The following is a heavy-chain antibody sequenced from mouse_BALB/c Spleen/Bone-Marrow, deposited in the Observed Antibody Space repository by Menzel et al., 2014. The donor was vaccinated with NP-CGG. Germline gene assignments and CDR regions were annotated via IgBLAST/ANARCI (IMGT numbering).Heavy chain of an antibody. CDR1: GFTFSDYY. CDR2: ISDGGSYT. CDR3: SRDYYGMYFDV. D-gene: IGHD1-1*01. Sequence: EVQRVESGGGLVKPGGSLKLSCAASGFTFSDYYMYWVRPTPEKRLEWVATISDGGSYTYYPDSVEGRFTISRDNAKNNLYLQMSSLRSEDTAMYFCSRDYYGMYFDVWGAGTTVTVSS. J-gene: IGHJ1*01. V-gene: IGHV5-4*02.